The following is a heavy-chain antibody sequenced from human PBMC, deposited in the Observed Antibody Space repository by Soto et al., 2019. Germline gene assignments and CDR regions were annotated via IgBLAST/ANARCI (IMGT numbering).Heavy chain of an antibody. D-gene: IGHD6-13*01. CDR2: VIPIFGTA. V-gene: IGHV1-69*13. J-gene: IGHJ6*02. CDR1: GGTFSSYA. CDR3: VITADHYYCYCMDF. Sequence: SSVKVSCKASGGTFSSYAISWVRQAPGQGLEWMGGVIPIFGTANYAQKFQGRVTITADESTSTADMELSSLRSEDTAVYYCVITADHYYCYCMDFWGQGTTVTVSS.